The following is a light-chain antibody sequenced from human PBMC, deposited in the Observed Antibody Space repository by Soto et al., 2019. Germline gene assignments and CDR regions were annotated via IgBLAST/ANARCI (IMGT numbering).Light chain of an antibody. V-gene: IGKV1-39*01. CDR2: AAS. CDR1: QSLSSS. CDR3: QQSYSTAWT. J-gene: IGKJ1*01. Sequence: DIQMTQSPSSLSASVVDRVTSTCRASQSLSSSLNWYHQKPGKAPKLLIYAASSLQSGVPSRFRGSGSGTDFKLTIRSLQPEAFAPYDCQQSYSTAWTFGQGTKVEIK.